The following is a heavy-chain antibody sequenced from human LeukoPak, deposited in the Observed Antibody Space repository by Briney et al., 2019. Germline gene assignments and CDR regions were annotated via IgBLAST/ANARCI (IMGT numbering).Heavy chain of an antibody. CDR2: IISSSSYI. CDR3: ALIAAAGNGDY. V-gene: IGHV3-21*01. D-gene: IGHD6-13*01. Sequence: GGSLRLSCAASGFTFSSYSMNWVRQAPGKGLEGVSSIISSSSYIYYADSVKGRFTISRDNAKNSLYLQMNSLRAEDTAVYYCALIAAAGNGDYWGQGTLVTVSS. J-gene: IGHJ4*02. CDR1: GFTFSSYS.